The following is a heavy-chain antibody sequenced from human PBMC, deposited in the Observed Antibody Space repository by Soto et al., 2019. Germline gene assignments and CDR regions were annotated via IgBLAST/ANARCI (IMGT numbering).Heavy chain of an antibody. V-gene: IGHV4-34*01. CDR1: GGSFSVDY. CDR3: ARRDDSSAYCFDP. CDR2: INRSGSI. J-gene: IGHJ5*02. D-gene: IGHD3-22*01. Sequence: QVQLQQWGAGLLKPSETLSLTCAVYGGSFSVDYWSWVRQPPGKGLEWIGEINRSGSINYNPSLKRRVTISVDTSKNQFSLSLYSVTAADTAVYYCARRDDSSAYCFDPWGQGTLVTVSS.